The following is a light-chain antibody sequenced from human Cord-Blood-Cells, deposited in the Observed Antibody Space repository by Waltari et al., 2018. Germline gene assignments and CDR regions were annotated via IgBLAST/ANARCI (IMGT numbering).Light chain of an antibody. CDR2: DAS. Sequence: EIVLTQSPATLSLFPGERATLSCRASQSVSSYLAWYQRKPGQAPRLLIYDASNRATGIPARFSGSGSGTDFTLTISSLEPDDFAVYYCQQRSNWLPITFGQGTRLEIK. CDR1: QSVSSY. CDR3: QQRSNWLPIT. J-gene: IGKJ5*01. V-gene: IGKV3-11*01.